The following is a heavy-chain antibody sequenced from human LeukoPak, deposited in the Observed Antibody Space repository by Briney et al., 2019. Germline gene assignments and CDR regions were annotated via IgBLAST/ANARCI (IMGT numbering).Heavy chain of an antibody. CDR3: ARGEDSPFVY. Sequence: GGSLRLSCAPSVFTSYDYGMSGVPRAPEKGLECVSGINWNGGSTGSADPVKVRFTISSDNAKNPLYLQMNSLRAQDTALYYCARGEDSPFVYWGEGPLVTVP. CDR2: INWNGGST. CDR1: VFTSYDYG. V-gene: IGHV3-20*04. J-gene: IGHJ4*02. D-gene: IGHD3-22*01.